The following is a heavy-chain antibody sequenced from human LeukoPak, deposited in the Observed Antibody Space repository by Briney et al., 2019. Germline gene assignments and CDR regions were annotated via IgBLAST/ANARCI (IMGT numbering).Heavy chain of an antibody. CDR2: IYYSGST. V-gene: IGHV4-39*01. J-gene: IGHJ4*02. CDR1: GGSISSSSYY. Sequence: PSETLSLTCTVSGGSISSSSYYWGWIRQPPGKGLEWIGSIYYSGSTYYNPSLKSRVTISVDTSKNQFSLKLSSVTAADTAVYYCARRVSDDYGGNLYWFDNWGQGTLVTVSS. D-gene: IGHD4-23*01. CDR3: ARRVSDDYGGNLYWFDN.